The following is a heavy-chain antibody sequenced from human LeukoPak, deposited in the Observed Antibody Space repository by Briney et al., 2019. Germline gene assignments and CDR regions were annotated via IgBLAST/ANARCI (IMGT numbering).Heavy chain of an antibody. Sequence: PSETLSLTCTVSGGSISSYYWSWIRQPPGKGLEWIGYIYYSGSTNYNPSLKSRVTISVDTSKNQFSLKLSSVTAADTAMYYCARLKAVAGYYYYYGMDVWGQGTTVTVSS. D-gene: IGHD6-19*01. CDR3: ARLKAVAGYYYYYGMDV. CDR1: GGSISSYY. J-gene: IGHJ6*02. CDR2: IYYSGST. V-gene: IGHV4-59*08.